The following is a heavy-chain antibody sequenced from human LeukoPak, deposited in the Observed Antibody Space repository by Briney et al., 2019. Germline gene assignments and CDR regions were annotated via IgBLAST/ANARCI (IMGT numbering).Heavy chain of an antibody. CDR2: ISGTGGTT. Sequence: GGSLRLSCAASGFTFSSYAMSWVRQAPGKGLEWVSAISGTGGTTYYADSVKGRFTISRDNSKNTLYLQMNSLRAEDTAVYYCAKNGDRGAYCSGGSCYPYYYYYMDVWGKGTTVTISS. V-gene: IGHV3-23*01. J-gene: IGHJ6*03. D-gene: IGHD2-15*01. CDR3: AKNGDRGAYCSGGSCYPYYYYYMDV. CDR1: GFTFSSYA.